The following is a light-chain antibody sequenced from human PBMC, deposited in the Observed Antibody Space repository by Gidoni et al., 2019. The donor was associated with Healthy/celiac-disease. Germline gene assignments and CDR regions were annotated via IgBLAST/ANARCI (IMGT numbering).Light chain of an antibody. CDR3: QQSYSTPYT. CDR1: QSISIY. Sequence: DIQMTQSPSSLSASVGDRVTITCRASQSISIYLNWYHQKPGKAPKFLIYAASSLQSGVPSRFSGSGSGTDFTLTISRLQPEDFATYYCQQSYSTPYTFGQGTKLEIK. V-gene: IGKV1-39*01. J-gene: IGKJ2*01. CDR2: AAS.